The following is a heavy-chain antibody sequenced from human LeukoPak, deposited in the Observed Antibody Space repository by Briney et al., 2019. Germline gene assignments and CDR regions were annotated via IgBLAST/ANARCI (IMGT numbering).Heavy chain of an antibody. Sequence: GGSLRLSCAASGFTFSSYAMSWVRQAPGKGLEWVSAISGSGGSTYYADSVKGRFTISRDNSKNTLHLQMNSLRAEDTAVYYCAKDRPGAVAGTSWFDPWGQGTLVTVSS. D-gene: IGHD6-19*01. J-gene: IGHJ5*02. CDR1: GFTFSSYA. CDR2: ISGSGGST. V-gene: IGHV3-23*01. CDR3: AKDRPGAVAGTSWFDP.